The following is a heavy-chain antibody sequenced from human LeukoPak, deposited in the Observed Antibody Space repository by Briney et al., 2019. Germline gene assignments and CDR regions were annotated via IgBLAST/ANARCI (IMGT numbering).Heavy chain of an antibody. CDR3: ARVVGENAEMATITDYYYVDV. V-gene: IGHV1-2*02. CDR2: INPNSGGT. D-gene: IGHD5-24*01. J-gene: IGHJ6*03. Sequence: ASVKVSCKASGYTFTGYYMHWVRQAPGQGLEWMGWINPNSGGTNYAQKFQGRVTMTRDTSISTAYMELSRLRSDDTAVYYCARVVGENAEMATITDYYYVDVWGKGTTVTVSS. CDR1: GYTFTGYY.